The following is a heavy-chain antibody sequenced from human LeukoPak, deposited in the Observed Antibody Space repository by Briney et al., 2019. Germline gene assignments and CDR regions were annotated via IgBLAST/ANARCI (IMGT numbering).Heavy chain of an antibody. CDR1: GGSISTYY. D-gene: IGHD6-6*01. CDR2: IHASGPT. CDR3: ARHDAGIAARPFDN. V-gene: IGHV4-4*09. J-gene: IGHJ4*02. Sequence: SETLSLTCTVSGGSISTYYWSWIRRPPGKGLEWIAYIHASGPTNYNPSLKSRITISVGTSKNQFSLKLSSVTAADTAVYYCARHDAGIAARPFDNWGRGTLVTVSS.